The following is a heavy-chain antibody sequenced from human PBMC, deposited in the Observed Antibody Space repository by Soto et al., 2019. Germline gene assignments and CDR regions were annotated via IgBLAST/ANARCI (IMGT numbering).Heavy chain of an antibody. CDR1: GFTFSSYG. Sequence: QVQLVESGGGVVQPGRSRRLSCAASGFTFSSYGMHWVRQPPGKGLEWVAVIWYDGGNKYYADSVKGRFTISRDNSKNRLYMQMNYLRAEDTADDYCARDDHSTSYALGYWGQGTLVTVSS. CDR3: ARDDHSTSYALGY. D-gene: IGHD6-6*01. J-gene: IGHJ4*02. V-gene: IGHV3-33*01. CDR2: IWYDGGNK.